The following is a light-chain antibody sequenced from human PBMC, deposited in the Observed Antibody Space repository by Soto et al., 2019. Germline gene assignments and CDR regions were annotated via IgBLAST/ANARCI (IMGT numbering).Light chain of an antibody. CDR2: GAS. Sequence: ERVMPQSPASLSVSPGEGATLSCRASQTVASNLAWYQQKPGQAPRLLIHGASTRATGVPARFSGSGSGTDFTLTISSLQSEDFGVYYCQQYHNWPPQYTFGQGTKLQIK. CDR3: QQYHNWPPQYT. V-gene: IGKV3-15*01. CDR1: QTVASN. J-gene: IGKJ2*01.